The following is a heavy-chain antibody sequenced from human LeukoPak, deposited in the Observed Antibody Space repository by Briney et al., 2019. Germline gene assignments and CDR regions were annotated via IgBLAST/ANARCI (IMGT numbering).Heavy chain of an antibody. Sequence: GGSLRLSCAASGFTFNSYGMHWVRQAPGKGLEWVTVMWYDGSNKYYADSVKGRFTISRDDSKNTLYLQMNSLRAEDTAMYYCARGLPPVMKYYFDYWGQGTLVTVSS. CDR3: ARGLPPVMKYYFDY. D-gene: IGHD4-11*01. CDR2: MWYDGSNK. V-gene: IGHV3-33*01. J-gene: IGHJ4*02. CDR1: GFTFNSYG.